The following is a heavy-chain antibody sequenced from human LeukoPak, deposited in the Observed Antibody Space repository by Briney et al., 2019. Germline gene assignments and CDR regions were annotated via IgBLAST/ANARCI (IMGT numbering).Heavy chain of an antibody. Sequence: PGGSLRLSCVASGFSFRSSWMHWVRQRPGERPVWLSYIRADGSTTTYADSVRGRFITSRDNAKNTLFLQMNSLRAEDMALYYCAKDMGFMIVELGAFDIWGQGTMVTVSS. J-gene: IGHJ3*02. CDR3: AKDMGFMIVELGAFDI. CDR2: IRADGSTT. D-gene: IGHD3-22*01. V-gene: IGHV3-74*03. CDR1: GFSFRSSW.